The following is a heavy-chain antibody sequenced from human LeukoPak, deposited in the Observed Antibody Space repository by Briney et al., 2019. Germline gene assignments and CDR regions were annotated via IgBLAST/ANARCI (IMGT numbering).Heavy chain of an antibody. J-gene: IGHJ4*02. Sequence: SETLSLTCAVYGGSFSGYYWSWIRQPPGKGLEWIGEINHSGSTNYNPSLKSRVTISVDTSKNQFSLKLSSVTAADTAVYYCVRGTRGYSYGSRYYFDYWGQGTLVTVSS. D-gene: IGHD5-18*01. CDR1: GGSFSGYY. V-gene: IGHV4-34*01. CDR2: INHSGST. CDR3: VRGTRGYSYGSRYYFDY.